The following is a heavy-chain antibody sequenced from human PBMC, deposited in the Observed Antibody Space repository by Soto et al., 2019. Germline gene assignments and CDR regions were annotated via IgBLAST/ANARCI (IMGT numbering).Heavy chain of an antibody. V-gene: IGHV4-30-2*01. J-gene: IGHJ5*02. Sequence: SETLSLTCTVSRGSIGAVGSSWSWIRQPPGGGLEWIGYIHHSGTTLFNPSLKARLTMSLDWSNNQFSLILNSVTAADTAVYYCARAHFYSGSGHFNTLIFDPCGQGTHVTVS. CDR3: ARAHFYSGSGHFNTLIFDP. CDR2: IHHSGTT. D-gene: IGHD3-3*02. CDR1: RGSIGAVGSS.